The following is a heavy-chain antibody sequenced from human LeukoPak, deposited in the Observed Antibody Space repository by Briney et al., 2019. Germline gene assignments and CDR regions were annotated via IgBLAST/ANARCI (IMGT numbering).Heavy chain of an antibody. CDR2: IRYDGSNK. CDR3: AKDHLMCVVPAAKSWFDP. J-gene: IGHJ5*02. D-gene: IGHD2-2*01. CDR1: GFTFSSYG. Sequence: GGSLRLSCAASGFTFSSYGMHWVRQAPGKGLEWVAFIRYDGSNKYYADSVKGRFTISRDNSKNTLYLQMNSLRAEDTAVYYCAKDHLMCVVPAAKSWFDPWGQGTLVTVSS. V-gene: IGHV3-30*02.